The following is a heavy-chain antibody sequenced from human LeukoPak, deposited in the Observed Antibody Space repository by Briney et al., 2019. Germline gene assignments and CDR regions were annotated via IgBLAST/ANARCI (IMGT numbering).Heavy chain of an antibody. CDR3: AREKWELLGREDYYYGMDV. J-gene: IGHJ6*02. Sequence: ASVKVSCKASGYTFTGYYMHWVRQAPGQGLEWMGWINPNSGGTNYAQKFQGWVTMTRDTSISTAYMELSRLRSDDTAVYYCAREKWELLGREDYYYGMDVWGQGTTVTVSS. CDR2: INPNSGGT. CDR1: GYTFTGYY. V-gene: IGHV1-2*04. D-gene: IGHD1-26*01.